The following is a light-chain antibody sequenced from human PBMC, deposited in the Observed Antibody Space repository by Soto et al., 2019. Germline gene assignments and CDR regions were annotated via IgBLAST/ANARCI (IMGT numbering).Light chain of an antibody. J-gene: IGKJ1*01. CDR3: QQYGSSPSS. V-gene: IGKV3-20*01. Sequence: EIVLTQSPGILSLSPGERATLSCRASQSVRSDDLAWYQQRPGQAPRFLIYGASYRAPGIPDRFLGSGSGTDFTLTISSLEPEDFAVYFWQQYGSSPSSFGQGTKVEI. CDR2: GAS. CDR1: QSVRSDD.